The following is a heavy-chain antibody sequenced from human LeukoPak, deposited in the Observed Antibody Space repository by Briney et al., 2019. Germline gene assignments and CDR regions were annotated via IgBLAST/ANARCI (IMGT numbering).Heavy chain of an antibody. CDR3: ARDRGSSGWYGDVFDI. Sequence: SETLSLTCTVSGGSISSSSYYWGWIRQPPGKGLEWIGSIYYSGSTYYNPSLKSRVTISVDTSKNQFSLKLSSVTAADTAVYYCARDRGSSGWYGDVFDIWGQGTMVTVSS. CDR2: IYYSGST. CDR1: GGSISSSSYY. V-gene: IGHV4-39*02. D-gene: IGHD6-19*01. J-gene: IGHJ3*02.